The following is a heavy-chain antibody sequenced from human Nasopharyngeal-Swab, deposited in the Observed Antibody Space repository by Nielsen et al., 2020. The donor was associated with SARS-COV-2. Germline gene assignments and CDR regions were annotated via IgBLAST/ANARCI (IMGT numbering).Heavy chain of an antibody. D-gene: IGHD4-23*01. Sequence: GEFLKISCAASGFSFSTFWMHWVRQVPGEGLVWVSRINTDGRRTNYAESVKGRFTISRDNVKNMLHLQMNNLRPEDTAVYYCARDLGGFGGYWGQGTLATVSS. CDR1: GFSFSTFW. CDR3: ARDLGGFGGY. CDR2: INTDGRRT. V-gene: IGHV3-74*01. J-gene: IGHJ4*02.